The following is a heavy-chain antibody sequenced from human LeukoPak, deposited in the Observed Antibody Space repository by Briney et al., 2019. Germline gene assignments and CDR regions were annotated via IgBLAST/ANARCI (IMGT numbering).Heavy chain of an antibody. Sequence: TSETLSLTCIVSGGSISSGGYYWSWIRQHPGKGLEWIGYIYHSGSTNYNPSLKSRVTISIDTSKNQFALKMNSVTAADTAVYYCARLGDGYTSNSPDAFDIWSQGTMVTVSS. V-gene: IGHV4-31*03. CDR2: IYHSGST. CDR1: GGSISSGGYY. D-gene: IGHD5-24*01. CDR3: ARLGDGYTSNSPDAFDI. J-gene: IGHJ3*02.